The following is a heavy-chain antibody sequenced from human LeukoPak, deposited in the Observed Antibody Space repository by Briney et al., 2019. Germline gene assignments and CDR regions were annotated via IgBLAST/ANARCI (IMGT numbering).Heavy chain of an antibody. V-gene: IGHV4-34*01. J-gene: IGHJ2*01. Sequence: PSETLSLTCAVYGGSFSGYYWSGIRQPPGKGLEWIGEINHSGSTNYNPSLKSRVTISVVTSKNQFSLKLSSVTAADTAVYYCARSIEYYDSSGYYLGPYWYFDLWGRGTLVTVSS. D-gene: IGHD3-22*01. CDR1: GGSFSGYY. CDR3: ARSIEYYDSSGYYLGPYWYFDL. CDR2: INHSGST.